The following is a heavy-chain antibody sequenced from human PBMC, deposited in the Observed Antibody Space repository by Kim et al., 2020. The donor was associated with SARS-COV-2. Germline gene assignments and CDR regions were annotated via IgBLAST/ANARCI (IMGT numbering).Heavy chain of an antibody. V-gene: IGHV4-39*01. J-gene: IGHJ4*02. D-gene: IGHD3-10*01. CDR1: DDCISCSRYY. CDR3: ARHLVTAAYYGSVSLYYFDY. CDR2: IYYSGKT. Sequence: SETLSLTCIVSDDCISCSRYYWGWIRQPPGKGLEWIGSIYYSGKTYYNPPLESRVTVSVDTSKNQFSLNLRFVTAADTAVYYCARHLVTAAYYGSVSLYYFDYWCQGALVTV.